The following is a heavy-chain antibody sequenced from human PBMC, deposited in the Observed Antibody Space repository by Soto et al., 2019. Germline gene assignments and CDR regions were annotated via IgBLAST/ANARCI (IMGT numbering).Heavy chain of an antibody. D-gene: IGHD6-6*01. CDR2: FDPEDGET. CDR1: GYTLTELS. V-gene: IGHV1-24*01. J-gene: IGHJ6*02. CDR3: ATDRGIAARPGYYYYGMDV. Sequence: ASVKVSCKVSGYTLTELSMHWVRQAPGKGLEWMGGFDPEDGETIYAQKFQGRVTMTEDTSTDTADMELSSLRSEDTAVYYCATDRGIAARPGYYYYGMDVWGQGATVTVS.